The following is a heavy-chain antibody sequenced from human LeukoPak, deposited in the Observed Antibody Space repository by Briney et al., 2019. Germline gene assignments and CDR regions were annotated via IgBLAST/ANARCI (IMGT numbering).Heavy chain of an antibody. D-gene: IGHD2-2*02. J-gene: IGHJ4*02. CDR1: GYTFTSYG. CDR2: ISAYNGNT. V-gene: IGHV1-18*01. Sequence: ASVKVSCKASGYTFTSYGISWVRQAPGQGLEWWGWISAYNGNTNYAQKLQGRVTMTTDTSTSTAYMELRSLRSDDTAVYYCARADTFSVTRSFDYWGQGTLVTVSS. CDR3: ARADTFSVTRSFDY.